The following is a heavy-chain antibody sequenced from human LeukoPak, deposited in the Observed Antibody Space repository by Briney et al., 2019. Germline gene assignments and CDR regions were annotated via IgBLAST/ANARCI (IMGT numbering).Heavy chain of an antibody. CDR2: IYYSGST. CDR3: ARHLAGRAAVHNWYFDL. CDR1: GGSISSSSYY. J-gene: IGHJ2*01. D-gene: IGHD2-15*01. V-gene: IGHV4-39*01. Sequence: SETLSLTCTVSGGSISSSSYYWGWIRQPPGKGLEWIGSIYYSGSTYYNPSLKSRVTISVDTSKNQFSLKLSSVTAADTAVYYCARHLAGRAAVHNWYFDLWGRGTLVTVSS.